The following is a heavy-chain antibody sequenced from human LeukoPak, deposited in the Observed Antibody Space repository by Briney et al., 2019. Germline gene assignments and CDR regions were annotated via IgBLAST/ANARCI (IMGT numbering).Heavy chain of an antibody. D-gene: IGHD1-26*01. J-gene: IGHJ4*02. V-gene: IGHV3-7*01. CDR2: IKQDGSET. CDR3: VRDRGSYRPIDY. Sequence: GGSLRLSCAASGFTFSSFWMSWVRQAPGKGLEWVANIKQDGSETYYVDSVKGRFTISRDNAENSLYLEMNSLRVEDTAIYYCVRDRGSYRPIDYWGQGTLVTVSS. CDR1: GFTFSSFW.